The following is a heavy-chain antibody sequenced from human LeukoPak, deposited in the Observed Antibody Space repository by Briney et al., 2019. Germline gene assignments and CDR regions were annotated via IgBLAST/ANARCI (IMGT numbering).Heavy chain of an antibody. Sequence: ASVKVSCKASGYTFTSYGISWGRQAPGRGLGWMGCISAYNGNTNYAQKLQGRVTMTTDTSTSTAYMELRSLRSDDTAVYYCARDLQLWLSYYYGMDVWGQGTTVTVSS. CDR3: ARDLQLWLSYYYGMDV. D-gene: IGHD5-18*01. CDR1: GYTFTSYG. CDR2: ISAYNGNT. J-gene: IGHJ6*02. V-gene: IGHV1-18*01.